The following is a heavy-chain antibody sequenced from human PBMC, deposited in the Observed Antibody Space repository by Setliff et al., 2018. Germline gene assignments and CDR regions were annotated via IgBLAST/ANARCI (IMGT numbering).Heavy chain of an antibody. CDR1: GGSISRGSYY. CDR2: IYTSGST. J-gene: IGHJ4*02. V-gene: IGHV4-61*09. CDR3: ARVDSGFDY. Sequence: SETLSLTCTVSGGSISRGSYYWSWIRQPAGKGLEWIGHIYTSGSTNYNPSLKSRVTISVDTSKNQFSLKLSSVTAADTAVYYCARVDSGFDYWGQGTLVTVSS. D-gene: IGHD6-19*01.